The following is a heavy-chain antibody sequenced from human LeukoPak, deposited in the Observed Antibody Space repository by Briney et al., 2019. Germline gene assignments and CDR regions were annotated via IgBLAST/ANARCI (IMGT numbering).Heavy chain of an antibody. CDR2: ISGSGGST. D-gene: IGHD3-22*01. CDR3: ANAIYDISGYYYSFHY. V-gene: IGHV3-23*01. CDR1: GFTFSSYA. J-gene: IGHJ4*02. Sequence: GGTLRLSCAASGFTFSSYAMSWVRQAPGKGLEWVSAISGSGGSTYYADSVKGRFTISRDNSKNTLYLQMNSLRSEDTAVYYCANAIYDISGYYYSFHYWVQGTLVTVSS.